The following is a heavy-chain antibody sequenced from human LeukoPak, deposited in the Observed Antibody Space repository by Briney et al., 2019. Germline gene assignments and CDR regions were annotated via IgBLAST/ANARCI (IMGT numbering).Heavy chain of an antibody. Sequence: ASVKVSCKVSGYTLTELSMHWVRQAPGKGLEWMGGFDPEDGETIYAQKFQGRVTMTEDTSTDAAYMELRSLRSDDTAVYYCARAVGIAARPGWFDPWGQGTLVTVSS. CDR2: FDPEDGET. J-gene: IGHJ5*02. V-gene: IGHV1-24*01. CDR3: ARAVGIAARPGWFDP. D-gene: IGHD6-6*01. CDR1: GYTLTELS.